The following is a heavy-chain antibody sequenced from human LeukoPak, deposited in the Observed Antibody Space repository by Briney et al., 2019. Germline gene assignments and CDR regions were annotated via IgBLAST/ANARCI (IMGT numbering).Heavy chain of an antibody. V-gene: IGHV4-34*01. Sequence: SETLSLTCAVYGGSFSGYYWSWIRQPPGKGLEWIGEINHSGSTNYNPSLKSRVTMLIDTSKNQFSLKLSSVTAADTAVYYCASLRERSYYARGFDYWGQGTLVTVSS. CDR3: ASLRERSYYARGFDY. J-gene: IGHJ4*02. D-gene: IGHD1-26*01. CDR1: GGSFSGYY. CDR2: INHSGST.